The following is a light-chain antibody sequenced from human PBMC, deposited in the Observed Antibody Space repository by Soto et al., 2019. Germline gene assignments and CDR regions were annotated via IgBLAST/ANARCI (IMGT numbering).Light chain of an antibody. J-gene: IGLJ1*01. CDR1: SNDVGGYNY. CDR2: DVT. CDR3: SSYTSSNAEV. Sequence: QSVLTQPASVSGSPGQSITISCTGTSNDVGGYNYVSWYQHHPGKAPKLIICDVTDRPSGISYRFSASKSGNTAFLTISGLQAEDEADYYCSSYTSSNAEVFGTGTKVTVL. V-gene: IGLV2-14*03.